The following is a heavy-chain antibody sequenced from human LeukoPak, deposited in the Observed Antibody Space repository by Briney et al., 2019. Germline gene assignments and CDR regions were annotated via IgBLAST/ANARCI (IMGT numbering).Heavy chain of an antibody. J-gene: IGHJ3*02. Sequence: PSETLSLTCAVYGDSVSGIYWSWIRQPPGKGLEWIGSIYYSGSTYYNPSLKSRVTISVDTSKNQFSLKLSSVTAADTAVYYCARGWLQPETDAFDIWGQGTMVTVSS. CDR2: IYYSGST. CDR3: ARGWLQPETDAFDI. V-gene: IGHV4-39*01. D-gene: IGHD5-24*01. CDR1: GDSVSGIY.